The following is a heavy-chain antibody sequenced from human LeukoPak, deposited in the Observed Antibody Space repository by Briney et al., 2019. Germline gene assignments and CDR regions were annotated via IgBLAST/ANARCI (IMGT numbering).Heavy chain of an antibody. V-gene: IGHV4-34*01. D-gene: IGHD2-15*01. CDR2: INHSGST. Sequence: PSETLSLTCAVYGGSFSGYYWSWIRQPPGKGLEWIGEINHSGSTNYNPSLKSRVTISVDTSKNQFSLKLSSVTAADTAVYYCARSGGTSARVNAFDIWGQGTMVTVSP. CDR3: ARSGGTSARVNAFDI. CDR1: GGSFSGYY. J-gene: IGHJ3*02.